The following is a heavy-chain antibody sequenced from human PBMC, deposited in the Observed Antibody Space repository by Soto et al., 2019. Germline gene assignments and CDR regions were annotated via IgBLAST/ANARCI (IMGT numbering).Heavy chain of an antibody. D-gene: IGHD4-17*01. J-gene: IGHJ5*02. V-gene: IGHV4-4*07. Sequence: SETLSLTCTVSGDPVSKYYWNWIRQPAGKGLEWIGRIHSTRSPNYNPSLKSRVTMSVDTSKNQFSLKLNLTSVTAADTAVYYCARSPAYGDYANLDTWGQGTLVTVSS. CDR3: ARSPAYGDYANLDT. CDR2: IHSTRSP. CDR1: GDPVSKYY.